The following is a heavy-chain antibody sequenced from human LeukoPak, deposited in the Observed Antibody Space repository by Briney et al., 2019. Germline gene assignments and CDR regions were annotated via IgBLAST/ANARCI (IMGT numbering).Heavy chain of an antibody. CDR3: ASGGCYWGNYYYYYMDV. CDR1: GGSISSSNYY. Sequence: SETLSLTCTVSGGSISSSNYYWGWIRQPPGKGLEWIGSIYYSGSTYYSPSLKSRVTISVDTSKNQFSLKLSSVTAADTAVYYCASGGCYWGNYYYYYMDVWGKGTTVTVSS. J-gene: IGHJ6*03. V-gene: IGHV4-39*07. CDR2: IYYSGST. D-gene: IGHD7-27*01.